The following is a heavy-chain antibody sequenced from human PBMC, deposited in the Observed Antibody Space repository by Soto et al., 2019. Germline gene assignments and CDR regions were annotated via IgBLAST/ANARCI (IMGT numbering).Heavy chain of an antibody. D-gene: IGHD1-26*01. CDR3: ARVSGSYYDKYYFDY. V-gene: IGHV1-3*01. Sequence: ASVKVSCKASGYTFTSYAMHWVRQAPGQRLEWMGWIDAGNGNTKYSQKFQGRVTITRDTSASTAYMELSSLRSEDTAVYYCARVSGSYYDKYYFDYWGPGTLRTVS. CDR2: IDAGNGNT. J-gene: IGHJ4*02. CDR1: GYTFTSYA.